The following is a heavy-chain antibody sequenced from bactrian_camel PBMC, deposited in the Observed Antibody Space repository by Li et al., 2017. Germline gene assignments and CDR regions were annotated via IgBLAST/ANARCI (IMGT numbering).Heavy chain of an antibody. D-gene: IGHD1*01. V-gene: IGHV3S40*01. CDR1: GFTFSNYD. CDR3: AKCPRSWGYDCYTVSDQLT. CDR2: INRDGGTT. Sequence: VQLVESGGGLVQPGRSLRLSCATSGFTFSNYDMVWVRQAPGKGLEWVSSINRDGGTTGYADSVKGRFTASRDNAKNTVDLQMNSLKPEDTAMYYCAKCPRSWGYDCYTVSDQLTRGQGTQVTVS. J-gene: IGHJ4*01.